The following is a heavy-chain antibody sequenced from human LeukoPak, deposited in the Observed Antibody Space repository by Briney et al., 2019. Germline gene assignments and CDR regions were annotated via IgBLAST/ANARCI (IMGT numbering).Heavy chain of an antibody. CDR2: ISSSGTTI. D-gene: IGHD4-17*01. J-gene: IGHJ4*02. Sequence: GGSLRLSCAASGFTFTSYSMNWVRRAPGKGLEWVSYISSSGTTIYYADSVKGRSTISRDNAKNSLFLQMGSLRDEDTAVYYCARDRYGDYTVDYWGQGTLVTVSS. CDR3: ARDRYGDYTVDY. CDR1: GFTFTSYS. V-gene: IGHV3-48*02.